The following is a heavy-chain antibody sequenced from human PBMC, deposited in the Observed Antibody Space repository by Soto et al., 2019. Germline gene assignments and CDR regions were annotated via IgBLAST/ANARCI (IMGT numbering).Heavy chain of an antibody. CDR2: ISSSSSYI. V-gene: IGHV3-21*06. J-gene: IGHJ4*02. CDR1: GFTFSSYS. CDR3: ARDRGQFDY. Sequence: EVQLVESGGGLVKPGGSLRLSCAASGFTFSSYSMNWVRQAPGRGLEWVSSISSSSSYIYYADSVKGRFTISRDNAKNSLYLQMNSLGAEDTAVYYCARDRGQFDYWGQGNLVTVSS.